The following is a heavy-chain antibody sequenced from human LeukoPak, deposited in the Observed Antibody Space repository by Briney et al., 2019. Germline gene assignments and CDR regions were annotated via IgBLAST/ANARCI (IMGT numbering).Heavy chain of an antibody. CDR1: GFTFISYW. CDR3: ARESGSGSQIDY. V-gene: IGHV3-74*03. J-gene: IGHJ4*02. CDR2: INSDGSST. Sequence: PGGSLRLSCAASGFTFISYWMHWVRQAPGKGLVWVSRINSDGSSTTYADSVKGRFTTSRDNAKNTLYLQMNSLRAEDTAAYYCARESGSGSQIDYWGQGTLVTVSS. D-gene: IGHD3-10*01.